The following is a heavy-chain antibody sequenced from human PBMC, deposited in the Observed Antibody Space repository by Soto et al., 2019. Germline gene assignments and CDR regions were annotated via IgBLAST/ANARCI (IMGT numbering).Heavy chain of an antibody. Sequence: SVKVSCKASGGTFSSYAISWVRQAPGQGLEWMGGIIPIFGTANYAQKFQGRVTITADESTSTAYMELSSLRSEDTAVYYCARNTYDFWSGYPVGYYYYGMAVWGQGTTVTVSS. CDR3: ARNTYDFWSGYPVGYYYYGMAV. D-gene: IGHD3-3*01. CDR2: IIPIFGTA. V-gene: IGHV1-69*13. CDR1: GGTFSSYA. J-gene: IGHJ6*02.